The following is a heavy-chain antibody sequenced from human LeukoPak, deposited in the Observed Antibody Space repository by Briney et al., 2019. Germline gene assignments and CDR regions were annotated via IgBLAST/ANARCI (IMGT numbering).Heavy chain of an antibody. Sequence: ASVKLSCKAFGYTFTINCMHWVRHAPGHGPELMGVISLSGGWTTYAQKFQGSVTLTRDMSTSTDYLELSSLTSEDTAVYYCARDNSVRDEAWWFNPWGQGTLVTVSS. V-gene: IGHV1-46*01. CDR2: ISLSGGWT. CDR3: ARDNSVRDEAWWFNP. D-gene: IGHD5-24*01. J-gene: IGHJ5*02. CDR1: GYTFTINC.